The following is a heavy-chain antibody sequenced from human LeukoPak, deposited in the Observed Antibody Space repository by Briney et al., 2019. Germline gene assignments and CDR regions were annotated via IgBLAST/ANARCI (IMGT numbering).Heavy chain of an antibody. CDR2: IYYSGDT. V-gene: IGHV4-59*01. Sequence: SETLSLTCTVSGGSISSYYWSWIRQPQGQGQDLIGIIYYSGDTNNNPSLKSRVTISVDTSKNQFSRKLSSVTAADTAVYYCAKDKFDPGAIIIESNAFDIWSQGTMVTVSS. J-gene: IGHJ3*02. CDR3: AKDKFDPGAIIIESNAFDI. D-gene: IGHD3-10*01. CDR1: GGSISSYY.